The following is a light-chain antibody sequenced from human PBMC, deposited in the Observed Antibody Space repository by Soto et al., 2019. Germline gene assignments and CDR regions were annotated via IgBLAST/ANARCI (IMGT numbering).Light chain of an antibody. CDR1: QSVSGW. V-gene: IGKV1-5*03. Sequence: DIQMTQSPSTLSASVGDRVAITCRASQSVSGWLAWYQQKPGKVPNLLIYQASTLEDGVPSRFSGSGSGTEFTLTITGLHPDDSATYYCQHYNDYSYTFGQGTKLEIK. J-gene: IGKJ2*01. CDR2: QAS. CDR3: QHYNDYSYT.